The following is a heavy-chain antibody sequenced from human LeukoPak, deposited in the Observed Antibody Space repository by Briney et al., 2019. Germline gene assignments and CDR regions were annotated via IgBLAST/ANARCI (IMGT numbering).Heavy chain of an antibody. V-gene: IGHV5-51*01. Sequence: GEPLKISCEGSGYSFTSYWIGWVRQMPGKGLEWMGIIYPGDSATRYSPSFQGQVTISADKSISTAYLQWSSLKASDTAMYYCARAMTMVRYFDFWGQGILVTVSS. CDR2: IYPGDSAT. CDR3: ARAMTMVRYFDF. D-gene: IGHD3-10*01. CDR1: GYSFTSYW. J-gene: IGHJ4*02.